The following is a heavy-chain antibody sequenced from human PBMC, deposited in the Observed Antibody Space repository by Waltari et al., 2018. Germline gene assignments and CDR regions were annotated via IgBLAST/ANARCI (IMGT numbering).Heavy chain of an antibody. CDR2: IHRSGRT. CDR3: ARDRGRGLYLDS. V-gene: IGHV4-4*02. D-gene: IGHD2-15*01. J-gene: IGHJ4*02. CDR1: GDSMGSKDF. Sequence: QLQLQESGPGLVKPSGTLSLTCTVSGDSMGSKDFWSWVRQPPEKGLEWIGQIHRSGRTNYNPSLERRVTISVDTSNNQFSLKVTSTTAADTAVYYCARDRGRGLYLDSWGQGTLVTVSP.